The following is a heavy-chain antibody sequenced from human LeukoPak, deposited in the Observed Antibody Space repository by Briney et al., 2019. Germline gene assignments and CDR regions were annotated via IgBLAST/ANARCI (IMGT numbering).Heavy chain of an antibody. CDR1: GFTFSSYA. D-gene: IGHD6-19*01. V-gene: IGHV3-30*04. CDR3: ARPNSKQWYYYYYMDV. Sequence: GGSLRLSCAASGFTFSSYAMHWVRQAPGKGLEWVAVISYDGSNKYYADSVKGRFTISRDNSKNTLYLQMSSLRAEDTAVYYCARPNSKQWYYYYYMDVWGKGTTVTVSS. CDR2: ISYDGSNK. J-gene: IGHJ6*03.